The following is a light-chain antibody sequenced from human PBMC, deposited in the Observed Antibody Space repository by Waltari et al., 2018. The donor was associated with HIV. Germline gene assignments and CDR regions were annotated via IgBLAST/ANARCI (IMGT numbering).Light chain of an antibody. CDR2: GAS. CDR3: QQYNNWPPWT. Sequence: ETVMTQSPPTLSVSPGESATLSCRASESVSSNLAWYQQKPGQGPRLLIYGASIRPTDIPARFSGSGSGTEFTLTISNLQSEDFAVYYCQQYNNWPPWTFGQGTKVEI. CDR1: ESVSSN. J-gene: IGKJ1*01. V-gene: IGKV3-15*01.